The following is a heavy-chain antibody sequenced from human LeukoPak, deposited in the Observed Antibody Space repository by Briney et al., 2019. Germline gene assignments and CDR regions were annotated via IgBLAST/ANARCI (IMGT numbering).Heavy chain of an antibody. J-gene: IGHJ3*02. V-gene: IGHV1-46*01. CDR2: INPSGGST. D-gene: IGHD2-2*01. CDR1: GYTFSSYY. Sequence: ASVKVSCKASGYTFSSYYMHWVRQAPGQGLEWMGIINPSGGSTSFAQKFQGRVTMTRDTSISTAYMELSRLRSDDTAVYYCARDSNPYCSSTSCYSAFDIWGQGTMVTVSS. CDR3: ARDSNPYCSSTSCYSAFDI.